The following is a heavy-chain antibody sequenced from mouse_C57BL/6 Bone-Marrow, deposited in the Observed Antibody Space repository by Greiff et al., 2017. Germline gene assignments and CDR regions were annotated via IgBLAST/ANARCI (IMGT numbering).Heavy chain of an antibody. CDR3: ARSSYDGSSRYYAMDY. CDR2: IYPRSGNP. V-gene: IGHV1-81*01. Sequence: QVQLQQSGAELARPGASVKLSCKASGYTFTSYGISWVKQRPGQGLEWIGEIYPRSGNPYYNEKFKGKATLTADKSSSTAYMELRSLTSEDSAVYVCARSSYDGSSRYYAMDYWGQGTAVTVSS. CDR1: GYTFTSYG. D-gene: IGHD1-1*01. J-gene: IGHJ4*01.